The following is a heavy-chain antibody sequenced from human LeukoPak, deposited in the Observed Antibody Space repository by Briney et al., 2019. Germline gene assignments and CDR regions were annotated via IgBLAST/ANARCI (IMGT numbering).Heavy chain of an antibody. CDR3: ARPPRYDSSGYYAY. CDR2: NHRGTSDP. CDR1: GYTFTSYW. V-gene: IGHV5-51*01. D-gene: IGHD3-22*01. Sequence: GESLKISCKCSGYTFTSYWIGWVREMPGKGLEWVGSNHRGTSDPSYSQSFQGQVTISADSPINTAYLQWSSLKASDTAIYYCARPPRYDSSGYYAYWGQGTLVTVSS. J-gene: IGHJ4*02.